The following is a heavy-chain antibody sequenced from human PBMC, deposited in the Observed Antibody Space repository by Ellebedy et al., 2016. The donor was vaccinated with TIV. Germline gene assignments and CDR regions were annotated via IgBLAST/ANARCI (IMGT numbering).Heavy chain of an antibody. CDR3: ARKVPAPTTVPPNWYFDL. CDR1: GFTLSSYT. CDR2: ISGSSSYI. J-gene: IGHJ2*01. V-gene: IGHV3-21*01. D-gene: IGHD4-17*01. Sequence: GESLKISCAASGFTLSSYTINWVRQAPGKGLEWVSSISGSSSYIYYADSVKGRFTISRDNAENSLYLQMNSLRAEDTAVYYCARKVPAPTTVPPNWYFDLWGRGTLVTVSS.